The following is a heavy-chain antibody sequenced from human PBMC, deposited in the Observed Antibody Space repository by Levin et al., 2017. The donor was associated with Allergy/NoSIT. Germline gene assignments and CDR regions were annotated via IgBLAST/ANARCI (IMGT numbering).Heavy chain of an antibody. CDR1: GGSFSGYY. D-gene: IGHD6-13*01. CDR3: ARLQIRGRQQLVRVRANWFDP. CDR2: INHSGST. J-gene: IGHJ5*02. Sequence: PSETLSLTCAVYGGSFSGYYWSWIRQPPGKGLEWIGEINHSGSTNYNPSLKSRVTISVDTSKNQFSLKLSSVTAADTAVYYCARLQIRGRQQLVRVRANWFDPWGQGTLVTVSS. V-gene: IGHV4-34*01.